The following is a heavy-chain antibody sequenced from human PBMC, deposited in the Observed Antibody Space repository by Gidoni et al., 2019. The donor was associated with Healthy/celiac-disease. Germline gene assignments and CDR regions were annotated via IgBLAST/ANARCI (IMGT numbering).Heavy chain of an antibody. CDR3: AKDRVAGHPGYFQH. V-gene: IGHV3-30*18. CDR2: ISYDGSNK. D-gene: IGHD6-19*01. Sequence: QVQLVESGGGVVQPGRSLRLSCAASGVTFSSYGMHWVRQAPGKGLEWVAVISYDGSNKYYADSVKGRFTISRDNSRNTLYLQMNSLRAEDTAVYYCAKDRVAGHPGYFQHWGQGTLVTVSS. J-gene: IGHJ1*01. CDR1: GVTFSSYG.